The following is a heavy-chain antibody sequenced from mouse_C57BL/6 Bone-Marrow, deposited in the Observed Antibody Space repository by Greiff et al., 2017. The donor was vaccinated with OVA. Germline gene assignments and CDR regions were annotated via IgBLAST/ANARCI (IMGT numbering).Heavy chain of an antibody. Sequence: VHVKQSGPELVKPGASVKISCKASGYSFTDYNMNWVKQSNGKSLEWIGVINPNYGTTSYNQKFKGKATLTVDQSSSTAYMQLNSLTSEDSAVYYCARRGYGNSWFAYWGQGTLVTVSA. CDR3: ARRGYGNSWFAY. D-gene: IGHD2-1*01. V-gene: IGHV1-39*01. CDR2: INPNYGTT. J-gene: IGHJ3*01. CDR1: GYSFTDYN.